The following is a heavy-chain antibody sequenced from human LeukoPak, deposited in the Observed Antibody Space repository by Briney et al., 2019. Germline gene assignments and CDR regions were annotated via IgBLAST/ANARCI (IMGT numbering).Heavy chain of an antibody. D-gene: IGHD6-13*01. J-gene: IGHJ4*02. CDR2: VFDSGST. V-gene: IGHV4-59*01. CDR3: ARGYSSSWNYFDY. CDR1: GGSISGDY. Sequence: PSETLSLTCTVSGGSISGDYWSWIRQPPGKGLEWIGYVFDSGSTNYNPSLKSRVTISVDTSKKQFSLKLGSVTAADTAVYYCARGYSSSWNYFDYWGQGTLVTVSS.